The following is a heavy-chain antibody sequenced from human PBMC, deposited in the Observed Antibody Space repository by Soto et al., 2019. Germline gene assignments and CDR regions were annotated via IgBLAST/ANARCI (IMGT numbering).Heavy chain of an antibody. J-gene: IGHJ4*02. CDR3: ARGSSWYDFDY. CDR2: IGTAGDT. D-gene: IGHD6-13*01. CDR1: GFTFSSYD. Sequence: GGSLRLSCAASGFTFSSYDMHWVRQATGKGLEWVSAIGTAGDTYYPGSVKGRFTISRENAKNSLYLQMNSLRAGDTAVYYCARGSSWYDFDYWGQGTLVTVSS. V-gene: IGHV3-13*04.